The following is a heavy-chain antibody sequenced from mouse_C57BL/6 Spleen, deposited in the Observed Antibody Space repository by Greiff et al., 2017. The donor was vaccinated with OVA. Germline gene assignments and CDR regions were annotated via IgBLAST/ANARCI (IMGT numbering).Heavy chain of an antibody. CDR2: IYPGSGST. Sequence: QVQLQQPGAELVKPGASVKMSCKASGYTFTSYWITWVQQRPGQGLEWIGDIYPGSGSTNYNEKFKSKATLTVDTSSSTAYMQISSLTSEDSAVYYCARWSGTSDAIDYWGQGTSVTVSS. CDR1: GYTFTSYW. V-gene: IGHV1-55*01. J-gene: IGHJ4*01. D-gene: IGHD4-1*01. CDR3: ARWSGTSDAIDY.